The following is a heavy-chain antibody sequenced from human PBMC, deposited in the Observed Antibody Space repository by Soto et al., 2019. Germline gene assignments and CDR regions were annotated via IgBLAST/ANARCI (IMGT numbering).Heavy chain of an antibody. CDR3: AKGSYRPHDY. J-gene: IGHJ4*02. Sequence: GGSLRLSCAASGFTFSTYAMSWVRQAPGKGLEWVSAISGSGDTTYYANSVKGRFTISRDNSKNTLYLQMNSLRAEDTAVYYCAKGSYRPHDYWGQGVLVTVSS. CDR1: GFTFSTYA. D-gene: IGHD1-26*01. V-gene: IGHV3-23*01. CDR2: ISGSGDTT.